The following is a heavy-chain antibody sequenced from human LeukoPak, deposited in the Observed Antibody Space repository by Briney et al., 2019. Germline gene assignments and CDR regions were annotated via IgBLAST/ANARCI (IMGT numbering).Heavy chain of an antibody. J-gene: IGHJ4*02. V-gene: IGHV1-2*02. Sequence: GASVKVSCKASGYTFTGYYMHWVRQAPGQGLEWMGWINPNSGGTNYAQKFQGRVTMTRDTSISTAYMELSRLRSDDTAVYYCAGGGGHFGVVIYFDYWGQGTLVTVSS. CDR2: INPNSGGT. D-gene: IGHD3-3*01. CDR3: AGGGGHFGVVIYFDY. CDR1: GYTFTGYY.